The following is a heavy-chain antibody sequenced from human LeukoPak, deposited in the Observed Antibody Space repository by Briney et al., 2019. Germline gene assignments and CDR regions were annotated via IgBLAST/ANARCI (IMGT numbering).Heavy chain of an antibody. V-gene: IGHV6-1*01. D-gene: IGHD5-24*01. CDR1: GDSVSSNIG. CDR3: ARGWLQSGFDY. Sequence: SQTLSLTCALSGDSVSSNIGWNWIRQSPARGLEWLGRTYYSSNWYTDYAKSLKSRITINPDTFKNQFSLHLDSVTPEDTAVYYCARGWLQSGFDYWGQGTLVTVSS. CDR2: TYYSSNWYT. J-gene: IGHJ4*02.